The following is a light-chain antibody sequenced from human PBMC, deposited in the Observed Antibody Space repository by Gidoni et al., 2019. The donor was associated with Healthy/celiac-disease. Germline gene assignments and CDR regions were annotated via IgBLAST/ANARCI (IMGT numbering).Light chain of an antibody. J-gene: IGKJ1*01. V-gene: IGKV3-20*01. CDR2: GAS. CDR1: PSVSSSY. Sequence: EIVLTQSPGTLSLSPGERATLSCRASPSVSSSYLAWYQQKPGQAPRLLIYGASSRATGIPDRFSGSGPGTDFTLTISRLEPEDFAVYYCQQYGSSPPWTFGQGTKVEIK. CDR3: QQYGSSPPWT.